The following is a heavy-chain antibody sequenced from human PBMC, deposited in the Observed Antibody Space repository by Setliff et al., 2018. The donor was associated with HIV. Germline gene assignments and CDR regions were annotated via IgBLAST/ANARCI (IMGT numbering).Heavy chain of an antibody. V-gene: IGHV1-2*02. CDR1: GGTFNTYT. Sequence: GASVKVSCKASGGTFNTYTITWVRQAPGQGLEWMGWINPNSGGTNYAQKFQGRVNMTRDTSISTTYMELSRLRSDDTAVYYCARDPGYKSTWYGVFDIWGQGTMVTVSS. J-gene: IGHJ3*02. CDR2: INPNSGGT. CDR3: ARDPGYKSTWYGVFDI. D-gene: IGHD6-13*01.